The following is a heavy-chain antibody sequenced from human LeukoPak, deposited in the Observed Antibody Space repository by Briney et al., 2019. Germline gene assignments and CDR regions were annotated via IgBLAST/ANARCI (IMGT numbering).Heavy chain of an antibody. V-gene: IGHV4-34*01. CDR3: FGDGYNSRDY. CDR1: GGSFSGYY. CDR2: INHSGST. J-gene: IGHJ4*02. Sequence: PSETLSLTCAVYGGSFSGYYWSWIRQPPGKGLEWIGEINHSGSTNYNPSLKSRVTISVDTSKSQFSLKLSSVTAADTAVYYCFGDGYNSRDYWGQGTLVTVSS. D-gene: IGHD5-24*01.